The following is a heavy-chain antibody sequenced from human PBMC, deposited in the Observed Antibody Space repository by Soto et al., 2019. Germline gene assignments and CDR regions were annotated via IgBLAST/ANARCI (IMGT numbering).Heavy chain of an antibody. Sequence: GGSLRLSCAASGFTFRSYSMNWVRQAPGKGLEWVSSISSSSSYIYYADSVKGRFTISRDNAKNSLYLQMNSLRAEDTAVYYCARDSVEGLTAFDIWGQGTMVTVSS. D-gene: IGHD3-9*01. V-gene: IGHV3-21*01. J-gene: IGHJ3*02. CDR3: ARDSVEGLTAFDI. CDR2: ISSSSSYI. CDR1: GFTFRSYS.